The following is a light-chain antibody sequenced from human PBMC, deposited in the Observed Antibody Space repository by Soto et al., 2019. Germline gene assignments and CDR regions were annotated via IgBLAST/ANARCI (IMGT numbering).Light chain of an antibody. CDR2: GNS. V-gene: IGLV1-40*01. J-gene: IGLJ2*01. Sequence: QSVLTQPPSVSGAPGQRVTISCTGSSSNIGAGYDGHWYQQLPGTAPKLLIYGNSNRPSGVPDRFSGSNSGTSASLAIAGLQAEDEADYHCQSYDSSNVVFGGGTKLTAL. CDR3: QSYDSSNVV. CDR1: SSNIGAGYD.